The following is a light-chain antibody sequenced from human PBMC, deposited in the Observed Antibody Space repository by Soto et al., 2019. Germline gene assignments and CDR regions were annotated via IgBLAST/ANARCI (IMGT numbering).Light chain of an antibody. CDR3: QQANSFPWT. CDR2: AAS. Sequence: DIQMTQSPSSVSASVGDRVTITCRASQGIGSWLARYQQKPGKAPKFLIYAASSLQSGVPSRFSGSGSGTDFTLTISSLQPEDFATYYCQQANSFPWTFGQGTKVEIK. CDR1: QGIGSW. J-gene: IGKJ1*01. V-gene: IGKV1-12*01.